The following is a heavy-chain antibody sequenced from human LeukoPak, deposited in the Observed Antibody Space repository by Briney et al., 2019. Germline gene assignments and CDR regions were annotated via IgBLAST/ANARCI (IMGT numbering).Heavy chain of an antibody. V-gene: IGHV3-33*01. CDR3: ARGSYGPDI. CDR2: IWNDGSNE. D-gene: IGHD3-16*01. Sequence: PGGSLRLSCAASGFSISNYGMHWVRQAPGKGLELVAIIWNDGSNEYYADSVKGRFTISRDNSKNTLYLQMNSLRAEDTAVYYCARGSYGPDIWGQGTMVTVSS. CDR1: GFSISNYG. J-gene: IGHJ3*02.